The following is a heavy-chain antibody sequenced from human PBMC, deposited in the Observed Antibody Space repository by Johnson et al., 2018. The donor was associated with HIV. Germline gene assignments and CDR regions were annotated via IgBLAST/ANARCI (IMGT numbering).Heavy chain of an antibody. Sequence: VQLVESGGGVVQPGGSLRLSCAASGFTFSSYAMSWVRQAPGKGMEMVSAISGSGGSTYYADSVKGRFTISRDNAKNSLYLQMNSLRAEDTAVYYCARDPSATYAFDIWGQGTMVTVSS. J-gene: IGHJ3*02. CDR3: ARDPSATYAFDI. CDR1: GFTFSSYA. CDR2: ISGSGGST. V-gene: IGHV3-23*04.